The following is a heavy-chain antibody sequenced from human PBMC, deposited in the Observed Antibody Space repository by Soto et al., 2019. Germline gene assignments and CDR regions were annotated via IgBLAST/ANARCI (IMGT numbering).Heavy chain of an antibody. CDR1: GFTFSDYA. D-gene: IGHD6-19*01. Sequence: VQLVESGGGVVQPGRSLRLSCAASGFTFSDYAMHWVRQAPGKGLEWVAVVSHDGRNTHYADSVKGRFNISRDSSKKTVSLEMTSLRAEDKAVYYCAKGGRQWLVTSDFNYWGQGALVTVSS. CDR3: AKGGRQWLVTSDFNY. J-gene: IGHJ4*02. V-gene: IGHV3-30*18. CDR2: VSHDGRNT.